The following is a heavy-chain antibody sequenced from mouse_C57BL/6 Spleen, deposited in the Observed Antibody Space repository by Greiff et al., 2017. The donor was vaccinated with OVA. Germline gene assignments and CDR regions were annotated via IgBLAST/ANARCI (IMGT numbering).Heavy chain of an antibody. Sequence: QVQLQQPGAELVKPGASVKLSCKASGYTFTSYWMQWVKQRPGQGLEWIGEIDPSDIYTNYNQKFKGKATLTVDTSSSTAYMQLSSLTSEDSAVYYCAKGSNYFDYWGQGTTLTVSS. CDR1: GYTFTSYW. V-gene: IGHV1-50*01. J-gene: IGHJ2*01. CDR3: AKGSNYFDY. CDR2: IDPSDIYT.